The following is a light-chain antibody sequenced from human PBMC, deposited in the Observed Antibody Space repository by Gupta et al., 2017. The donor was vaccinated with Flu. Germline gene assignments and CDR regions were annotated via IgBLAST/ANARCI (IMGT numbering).Light chain of an antibody. V-gene: IGKV3-11*01. CDR2: DAS. J-gene: IGKJ2*01. CDR3: QQRSDLPRYT. Sequence: DIVLPQSPATLSLSPGERAILSCRASQSVSNYLAWYQQKPGQPPRLLMFDASKRAAGIPARFSGSGSGTDFTLTIDTLEPEDFAVYYCQQRSDLPRYTCGRGTXLEMK. CDR1: QSVSNY.